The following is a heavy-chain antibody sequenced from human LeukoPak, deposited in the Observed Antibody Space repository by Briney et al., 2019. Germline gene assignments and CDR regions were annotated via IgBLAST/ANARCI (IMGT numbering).Heavy chain of an antibody. CDR3: VRAQGTSRWSDWFDS. D-gene: IGHD6-13*01. J-gene: IGHJ5*01. CDR2: IFYDGSTT. CDR1: GFTFSSCT. V-gene: IGHV3-30*04. Sequence: GGSLRLSCAASGFTFSSCTMHWVRQAPGRGPEWVGLIFYDGSTTKFADSVKGRFTISRDNSKSTLFLQMNSLRPDDTAMYYCVRAQGTSRWSDWFDSWGQGTLVTVSS.